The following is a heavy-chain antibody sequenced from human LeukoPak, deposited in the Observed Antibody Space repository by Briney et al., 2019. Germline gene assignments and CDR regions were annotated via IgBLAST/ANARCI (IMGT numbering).Heavy chain of an antibody. CDR1: GFTVSSNY. CDR3: AREYYDFWSGYYT. Sequence: GGSLRLSCAASGFTVSSNYMSWVRQAPGKGLEWVSVIYSGGSTYYADSVEGRFTISRDNSKNTLYLQMNSLRAEDTAVYYCAREYYDFWSGYYTWGQGTLVTVSS. D-gene: IGHD3-3*01. CDR2: IYSGGST. J-gene: IGHJ4*02. V-gene: IGHV3-66*01.